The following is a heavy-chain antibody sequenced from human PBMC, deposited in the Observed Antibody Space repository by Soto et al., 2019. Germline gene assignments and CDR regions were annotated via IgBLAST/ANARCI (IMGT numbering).Heavy chain of an antibody. CDR2: ISTSSGSI. J-gene: IGHJ4*02. D-gene: IGHD3-16*02. CDR3: ARVSALDF. CDR1: GFTFSRYN. Sequence: EVQLVESGEGLVQPGGSLRLSCAASGFTFSRYNMNWVRQAPGKGLEWVSFISTSSGSIYYADSVKGRFTISRDNAKNSLYLQMNSLRAEDTAVYYCARVSALDFWGQGTLVTVSS. V-gene: IGHV3-48*01.